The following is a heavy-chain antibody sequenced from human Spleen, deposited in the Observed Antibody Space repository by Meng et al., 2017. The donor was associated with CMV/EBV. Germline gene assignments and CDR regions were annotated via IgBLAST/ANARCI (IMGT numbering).Heavy chain of an antibody. CDR3: ARAVAGRQVDY. Sequence: GESLKISCAASGFTFSSYAMSWVRRAPGKGLEWVSAISNNGGRTYDADSVKGRFTISRDNSKNTLYLQMSGLRAEDTAVYYCARAVAGRQVDYWGQGTLVTVSS. V-gene: IGHV3-23*01. J-gene: IGHJ4*02. D-gene: IGHD6-19*01. CDR2: ISNNGGRT. CDR1: GFTFSSYA.